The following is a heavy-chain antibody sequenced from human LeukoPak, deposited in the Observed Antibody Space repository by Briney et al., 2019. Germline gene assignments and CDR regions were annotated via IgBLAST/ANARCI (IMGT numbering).Heavy chain of an antibody. Sequence: SETLSLTCTVSGGSISSYYWSWIRQPPGKGLEWIGYIYYSGSTNYNPSLKSRVTISVDTSKNQFSLKLSSVTAADTAVYYCAREMAEYYFDYWGQGTLVTVSS. V-gene: IGHV4-59*01. J-gene: IGHJ4*02. CDR3: AREMAEYYFDY. CDR2: IYYSGST. CDR1: GGSISSYY.